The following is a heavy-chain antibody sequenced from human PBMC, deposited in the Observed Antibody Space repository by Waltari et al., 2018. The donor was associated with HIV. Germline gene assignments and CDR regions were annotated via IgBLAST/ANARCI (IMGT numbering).Heavy chain of an antibody. CDR2: IYYSGST. CDR3: ARLYYYGSGSYIDY. D-gene: IGHD3-10*01. Sequence: QLQLQESGPGLVKPSETLSLTCTVSGGSISSSSYYWGWIRQPPGKGLVWIGSIYYSGSTYYNPSLKSRVTISVDTSKNQFSLKLSSVTAADTAVYYCARLYYYGSGSYIDYWGQGTLVTVSS. V-gene: IGHV4-39*01. J-gene: IGHJ4*02. CDR1: GGSISSSSYY.